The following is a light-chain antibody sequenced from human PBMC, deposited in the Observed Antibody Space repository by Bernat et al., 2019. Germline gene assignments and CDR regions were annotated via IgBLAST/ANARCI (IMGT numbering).Light chain of an antibody. Sequence: QPTLTQPPSASGSPGQSVTIPCTGTSSDVGGYNHYSWFQQYPGKAPTLIIYSITRLPSGVPDRFSGPKSGSTASLTVSWLQPEDEADYYCNSYAGSNHVLFGGGTKLTVL. CDR1: SSDVGGYNH. V-gene: IGLV2-8*01. J-gene: IGLJ2*01. CDR3: NSYAGSNHVL. CDR2: SIT.